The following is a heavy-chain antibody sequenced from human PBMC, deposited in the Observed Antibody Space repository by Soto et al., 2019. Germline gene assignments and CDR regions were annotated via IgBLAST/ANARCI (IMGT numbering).Heavy chain of an antibody. J-gene: IGHJ3*02. D-gene: IGHD1-26*01. Sequence: QVQLVESGGGVVQPGRSLRLSCAASGFSFTTYVMHWVRQAPGKGLEWVAVISHDGSYKYYGDAVKGRFTNSRDTSKNEVYLEMNGLRPEDTAVYYCAKGLLAIVGTTLPRDAFNIWGQGTMVTVSS. V-gene: IGHV3-30*18. CDR3: AKGLLAIVGTTLPRDAFNI. CDR1: GFSFTTYV. CDR2: ISHDGSYK.